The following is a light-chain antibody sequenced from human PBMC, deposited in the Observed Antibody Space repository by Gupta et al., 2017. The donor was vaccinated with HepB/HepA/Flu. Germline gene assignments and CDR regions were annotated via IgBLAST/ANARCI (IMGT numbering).Light chain of an antibody. Sequence: QSVLTQPPSVSGTPGQTVTIPCTGSSPIIGQDYDIHWYQKLPGAAPKLLFHDNTRRPSGVPDRFSASKSGNTATLVITGLQAEDEAYYYCQTYDNNFSWVFGGGTKLTVL. CDR3: QTYDNNFSWV. V-gene: IGLV1-40*01. J-gene: IGLJ3*02. CDR2: DNT. CDR1: SPIIGQDYD.